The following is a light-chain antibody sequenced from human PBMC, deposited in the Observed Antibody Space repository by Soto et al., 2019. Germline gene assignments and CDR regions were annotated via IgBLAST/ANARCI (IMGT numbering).Light chain of an antibody. CDR1: QGISSY. CDR2: AAS. J-gene: IGKJ1*01. V-gene: IGKV1-8*01. CDR3: QQYYSYPRT. Sequence: AIRMTQSPSSFSASTGDRVTITCRASQGISSYLAWYQQKPGKAPKRLIYAASTLQSVVPSRFSGSGSGTDFTLTISCLQSEDFATYYCQQYYSYPRTFGQGTKVDIK.